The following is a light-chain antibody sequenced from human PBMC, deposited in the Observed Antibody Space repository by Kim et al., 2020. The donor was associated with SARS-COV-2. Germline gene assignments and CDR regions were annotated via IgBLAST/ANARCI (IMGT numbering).Light chain of an antibody. V-gene: IGKV1-39*01. CDR3: QQTYSTTPVT. CDR1: QSISRY. CDR2: AAS. Sequence: DIQMTQSPSSVSASVGDRVTITCRASQSISRYLNWYQQKPGKAPKVLIHAASSLQSGVPSRFSGSGSGTDFTLTISSLQPEDFATYYCQQTYSTTPVTFGPGTKVDIK. J-gene: IGKJ3*01.